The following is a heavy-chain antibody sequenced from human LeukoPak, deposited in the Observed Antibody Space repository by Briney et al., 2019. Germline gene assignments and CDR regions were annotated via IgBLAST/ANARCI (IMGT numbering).Heavy chain of an antibody. CDR2: ISYDGSNK. CDR1: GFTFSSYA. J-gene: IGHJ6*02. D-gene: IGHD3-10*02. V-gene: IGHV3-30*04. Sequence: GGSLRLSCAASGFTFSSYAMHWVRQAPGKGLEWVAVISYDGSNKYYADSVKGRFTISRDNSKNTLYLQMNSLRAEDTAVYYCTRDQCSVSYRVCYYYYGMDVWGQGTTVTVSS. CDR3: TRDQCSVSYRVCYYYYGMDV.